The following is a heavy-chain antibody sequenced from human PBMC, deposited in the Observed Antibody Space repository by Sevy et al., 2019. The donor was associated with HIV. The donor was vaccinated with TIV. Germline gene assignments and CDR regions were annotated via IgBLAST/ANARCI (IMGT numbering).Heavy chain of an antibody. Sequence: GGSLRLSCAASGFTFDDYAMHWVRQAPGKGLEWVSGISWNSGSIGYADSVKGRFTISRDNAKNSLYLQMNSLRAEDTALYYCAKDKGYCTNGVCYTSYYYYGMDVWGRGTTVTVSS. V-gene: IGHV3-9*01. CDR2: ISWNSGSI. CDR3: AKDKGYCTNGVCYTSYYYYGMDV. CDR1: GFTFDDYA. J-gene: IGHJ6*02. D-gene: IGHD2-8*01.